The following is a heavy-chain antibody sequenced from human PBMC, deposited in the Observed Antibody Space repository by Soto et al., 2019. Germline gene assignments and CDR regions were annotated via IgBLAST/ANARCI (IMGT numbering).Heavy chain of an antibody. CDR1: GYTFTTHT. CDR3: TRLATDY. V-gene: IGHV1-3*01. CDR2: MNGGNGNT. J-gene: IGHJ4*02. Sequence: QVQLVQSGAEVKRPGASVKVFCKASGYTFTTHTMHWVRQAPGQGLEWMGWMNGGNGNTKYSQKFQGRVTFTRDTFASTSYMALSSLRSEDTAVYYFTRLATDYWGQGTLVTVSS.